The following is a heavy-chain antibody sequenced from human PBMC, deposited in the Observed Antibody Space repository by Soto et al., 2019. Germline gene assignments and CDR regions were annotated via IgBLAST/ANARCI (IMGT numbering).Heavy chain of an antibody. CDR2: TSSSSSTI. CDR3: ARDGEDYYDSSGYSDFGY. J-gene: IGHJ4*02. Sequence: EVQLVESGGGLVQPGGSLRLSCAASGFTFSSYSMNWVRQAPGKGLEWVSYTSSSSSTIYYADSVKGRFTISRDNAKNSLYLQMNSLRDEDTAVYYCARDGEDYYDSSGYSDFGYWGQGTLVTVSS. D-gene: IGHD3-22*01. CDR1: GFTFSSYS. V-gene: IGHV3-48*02.